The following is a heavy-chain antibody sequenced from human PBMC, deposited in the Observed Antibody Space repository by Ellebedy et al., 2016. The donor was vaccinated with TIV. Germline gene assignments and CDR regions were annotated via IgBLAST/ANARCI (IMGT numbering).Heavy chain of an antibody. J-gene: IGHJ4*02. CDR3: ARSLSLRSDFDY. Sequence: AASVKVSCKASGGTFTSYTINWVRQAPGQGLEWMGRIIPILGITNYAGKFQGRVSISADKSTSTVYMELSSLTSADTAMYYCARSLSLRSDFDYWGQGVLVTVSS. CDR1: GGTFTSYT. CDR2: IIPILGIT. D-gene: IGHD4-17*01. V-gene: IGHV1-69*02.